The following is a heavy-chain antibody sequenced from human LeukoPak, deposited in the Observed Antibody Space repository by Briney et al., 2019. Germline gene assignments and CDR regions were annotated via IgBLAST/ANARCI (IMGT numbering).Heavy chain of an antibody. CDR1: GFTFRSYW. J-gene: IGHJ4*02. D-gene: IGHD4-23*01. Sequence: GGSLRLSCAASGFTFRSYWMHWVRQAPGKGLEWVAVLAYDGDNKYYADSVEGRFTISRDNSKNTLYLQMSSLRAEDTAVYYCAKAGDDYGGSYFDYWGQGTPVTVSS. CDR2: LAYDGDNK. CDR3: AKAGDDYGGSYFDY. V-gene: IGHV3-30*18.